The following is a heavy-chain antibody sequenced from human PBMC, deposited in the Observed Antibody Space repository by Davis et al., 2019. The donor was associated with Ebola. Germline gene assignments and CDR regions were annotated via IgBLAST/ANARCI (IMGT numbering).Heavy chain of an antibody. Sequence: PSETLSLTCTVSGGSISSGDYYWSWIRQPPGKGLEWIGYIYYSGSTYYNPSLKSRVTISVDTSKNQFSLKLSSVTAADTAVYYCAGTDKLGIRSDYYYYYMDVWGKGTTVTVSS. J-gene: IGHJ6*03. V-gene: IGHV4-30-4*08. D-gene: IGHD7-27*01. CDR1: GGSISSGDYY. CDR3: AGTDKLGIRSDYYYYYMDV. CDR2: IYYSGST.